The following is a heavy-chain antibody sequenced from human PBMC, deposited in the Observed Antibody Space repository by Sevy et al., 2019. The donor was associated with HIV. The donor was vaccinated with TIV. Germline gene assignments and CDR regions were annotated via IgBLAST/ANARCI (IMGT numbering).Heavy chain of an antibody. CDR1: GFTFSYSG. V-gene: IGHV3-30*02. CDR3: AKDTATVGVGGFDY. D-gene: IGHD2-8*01. J-gene: IGHJ4*02. Sequence: GGSLRLSCAASGFTFSYSGMHWVRQAPGKGLEWVAFIQFDESSQYHAEFVKGRFTILRNNSKKTLYLQMNSLATDYTAVYYCAKDTATVGVGGFDYWGQGTLVTVSS. CDR2: IQFDESSQ.